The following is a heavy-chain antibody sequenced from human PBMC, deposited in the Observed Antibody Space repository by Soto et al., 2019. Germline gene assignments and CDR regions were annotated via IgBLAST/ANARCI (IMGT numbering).Heavy chain of an antibody. CDR3: ARGLRYCSSTSCSPPLDY. CDR1: GFTVSSNY. V-gene: IGHV3-66*01. CDR2: IYSGGST. D-gene: IGHD2-2*01. J-gene: IGHJ4*02. Sequence: GGSLRLSCAASGFTVSSNYMSWVRQAPGKGLEWVSVIYSGGSTYYADSVKGRFTISRDNSKNTLYLQMNSLRAEDTAVYYCARGLRYCSSTSCSPPLDYWGQGTLVTVSS.